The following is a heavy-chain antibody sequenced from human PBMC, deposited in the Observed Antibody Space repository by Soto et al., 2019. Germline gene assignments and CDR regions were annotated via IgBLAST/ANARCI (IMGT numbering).Heavy chain of an antibody. J-gene: IGHJ4*02. CDR1: GFTFSNYA. CDR3: AKRGAFNSGWVGDIDY. D-gene: IGHD6-19*01. Sequence: GGSLRLSCAASGFTFSNYAMSWVHQAPGKGLEWVSSITNSGRSTYYADSVKGRFTISRDNSKNTLYLQMTSLRADDTAVYYCAKRGAFNSGWVGDIDYWGQGNLVTVSS. V-gene: IGHV3-23*01. CDR2: ITNSGRST.